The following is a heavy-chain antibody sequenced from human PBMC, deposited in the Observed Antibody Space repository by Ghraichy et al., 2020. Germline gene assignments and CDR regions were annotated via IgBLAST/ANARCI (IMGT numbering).Heavy chain of an antibody. CDR3: ARNLPGDSGSLFDY. J-gene: IGHJ4*02. D-gene: IGHD1-26*01. V-gene: IGHV3-33*01. Sequence: GGSLRLSCAASGFTFSSFGMHWVRQAPGKGLEWVAVIWYDGSNKYYADSVKGRFTISRDNSKNTLYLQMNSLRAEDTAVYYCARNLPGDSGSLFDYWGQGTLVTVSS. CDR2: IWYDGSNK. CDR1: GFTFSSFG.